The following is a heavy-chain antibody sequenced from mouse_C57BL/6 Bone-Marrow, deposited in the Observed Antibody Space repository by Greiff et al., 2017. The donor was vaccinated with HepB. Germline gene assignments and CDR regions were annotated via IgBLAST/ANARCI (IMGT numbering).Heavy chain of an antibody. CDR3: VSDYDEGYYFDY. CDR2: IRSKSNNYAT. CDR1: GFSFNTYA. D-gene: IGHD2-4*01. J-gene: IGHJ2*01. V-gene: IGHV10-1*01. Sequence: EVKVVESGGGLVQPKGSLKLSCAASGFSFNTYAMNWVRQAPGKGLEWVARIRSKSNNYATYYADSVKDRFTISRDDSESMLYLQMNNLKTEDTAMYYCVSDYDEGYYFDYWGQGTTLTVSS.